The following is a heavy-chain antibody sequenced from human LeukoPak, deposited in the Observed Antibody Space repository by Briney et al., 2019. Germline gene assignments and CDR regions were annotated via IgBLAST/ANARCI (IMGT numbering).Heavy chain of an antibody. V-gene: IGHV3-7*01. J-gene: IGHJ4*02. CDR3: ARDAYYDSSGYTKNFDY. CDR2: IKQDGSEK. D-gene: IGHD3-22*01. Sequence: GGSLRLSCAASGFTLSSYWMSWVRQAPGKGLEWVANIKQDGSEKYYVDSVKGRFTISRDNAKNSLYLQMNSLRAEDTAVYYCARDAYYDSSGYTKNFDYWGQGTLVTVSS. CDR1: GFTLSSYW.